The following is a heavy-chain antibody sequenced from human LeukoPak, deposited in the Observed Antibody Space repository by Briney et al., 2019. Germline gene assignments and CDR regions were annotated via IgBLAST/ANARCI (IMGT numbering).Heavy chain of an antibody. Sequence: GGSLRLSCAASGFSFSTNAMHWVRQAPGKGLEWVAVTSYDGIHKYYADSVKGRFTISRDNSKNMLYLQMNSLRAEDTAVYYCAKGQYSSGWSDWFDPWGRGTLVTVSS. CDR1: GFSFSTNA. CDR2: TSYDGIHK. J-gene: IGHJ5*02. D-gene: IGHD6-19*01. V-gene: IGHV3-30-3*01. CDR3: AKGQYSSGWSDWFDP.